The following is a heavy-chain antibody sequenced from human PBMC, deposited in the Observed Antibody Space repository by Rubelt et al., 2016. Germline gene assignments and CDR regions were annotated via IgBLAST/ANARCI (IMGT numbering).Heavy chain of an antibody. CDR2: ISSTSSYI. CDR3: ARTSSSSCDY. CDR1: GFTFSNYR. J-gene: IGHJ4*02. D-gene: IGHD6-6*01. V-gene: IGHV3-21*01. Sequence: GGGLVKPGGSLRPSCAASGFTFSNYRMTWVRQAPGKGLEWVSSISSTSSYIYYADSVKGRFTISRDNAKNSLYLQMNNLRDDDTAVYYCARTSSSSCDYWGQGTLVTVSS.